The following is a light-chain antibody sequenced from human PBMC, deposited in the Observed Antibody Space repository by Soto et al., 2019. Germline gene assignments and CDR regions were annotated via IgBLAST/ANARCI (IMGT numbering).Light chain of an antibody. V-gene: IGKV2-28*01. Sequence: DIVMTQSPLSLPVTPGEPASISCRSSQSLLHSNGYNYLDWYLQKPGQSPQLLIYLGSNRASGVPCRVRGRGSGTDFTLKISRVEAEDGGVYYCMQALQTPWTFGQGTKVEIK. CDR3: MQALQTPWT. CDR1: QSLLHSNGYNY. J-gene: IGKJ1*01. CDR2: LGS.